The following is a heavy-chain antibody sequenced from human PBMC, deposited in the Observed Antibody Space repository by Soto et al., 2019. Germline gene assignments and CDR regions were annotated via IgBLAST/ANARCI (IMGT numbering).Heavy chain of an antibody. V-gene: IGHV3-43*01. J-gene: IGHJ4*02. Sequence: GGSLRLSCAASGFTFDDYTMHWVRQAPGKGLEWVSLISWDGGSTYYADSVKGRFTISRDNSKNSLYLQMNSLRTEDTALYYCAKGSSGYYTLADYWGQGTLVTVSS. CDR2: ISWDGGST. CDR1: GFTFDDYT. CDR3: AKGSSGYYTLADY. D-gene: IGHD3-22*01.